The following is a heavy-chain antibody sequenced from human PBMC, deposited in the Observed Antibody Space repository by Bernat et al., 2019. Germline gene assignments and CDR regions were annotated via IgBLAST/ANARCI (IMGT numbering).Heavy chain of an antibody. V-gene: IGHV3-30*18. CDR1: GFTFSSYG. J-gene: IGHJ4*02. D-gene: IGHD6-13*01. CDR3: AKEYGQQLALDY. Sequence: QVQLVESGGGVVQPGRSLRLSCAASGFTFSSYGMHWVRQAPGKGLEWVAVISYDGSNKYYADSVKDRFTISRDNSKNTLYLQMNSLRAEDTAVYYCAKEYGQQLALDYWGQGTLVTVSS. CDR2: ISYDGSNK.